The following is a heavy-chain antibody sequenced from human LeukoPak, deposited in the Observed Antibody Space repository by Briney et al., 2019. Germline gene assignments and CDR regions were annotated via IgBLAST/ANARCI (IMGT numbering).Heavy chain of an antibody. CDR1: GGSITGFY. D-gene: IGHD3-10*01. Sequence: PSETLSLTCTVSGGSITGFYWNWIRQPPGKGLEWIGYIEYSGGTTYNSSLKSRVTISVDTSKSQFSLKLNSVTAADTAVYYCARVKYSSGSTSSWFDPWGQGTPVAVSS. J-gene: IGHJ5*02. V-gene: IGHV4-59*08. CDR2: IEYSGGT. CDR3: ARVKYSSGSTSSWFDP.